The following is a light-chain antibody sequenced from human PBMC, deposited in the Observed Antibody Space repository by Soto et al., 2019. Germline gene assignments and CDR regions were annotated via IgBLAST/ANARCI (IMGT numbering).Light chain of an antibody. CDR2: DVS. V-gene: IGLV2-11*01. CDR1: SSDVGGYNY. Sequence: QSALTQPRSVSGSPGQSVTISCTGTSSDVGGYNYVSWYQQHPGKAPKVMIYDVSERSSGVPDRSSGSKSGNTASLTISGLQAEDEADYYCCSYAGSPRYVFGTGTKLTVL. J-gene: IGLJ1*01. CDR3: CSYAGSPRYV.